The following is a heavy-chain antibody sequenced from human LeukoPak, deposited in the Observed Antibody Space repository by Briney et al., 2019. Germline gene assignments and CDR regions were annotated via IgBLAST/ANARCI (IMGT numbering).Heavy chain of an antibody. CDR3: ARDYDGEVAVPANWFAP. D-gene: IGHD2-15*01. CDR1: GFTFSSYN. Sequence: PGGSLRLSCTASGFTFSSYNMNWVRQAPGKGLEWVSSISGRSSYINYADSVKGRFTISRDDARNSLYLQMNSLRAEDTAVYFCARDYDGEVAVPANWFAPWGQGTLVTVSS. CDR2: ISGRSSYI. J-gene: IGHJ5*02. V-gene: IGHV3-21*01.